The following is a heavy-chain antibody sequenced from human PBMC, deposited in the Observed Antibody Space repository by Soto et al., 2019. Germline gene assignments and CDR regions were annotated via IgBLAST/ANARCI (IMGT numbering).Heavy chain of an antibody. J-gene: IGHJ4*02. CDR3: AKLPLYDSSGYYY. CDR1: GFTFSSYG. D-gene: IGHD3-22*01. CDR2: ISYDGSNK. Sequence: GGSLRLSCAASGFTFSSYGMHWVRQAPGKGLEWVAVISYDGSNKYYADSVKGRFTISRDNSKNTLYLQMNSLRAEDTAVYYCAKLPLYDSSGYYYWGQGTLVTVSS. V-gene: IGHV3-30*18.